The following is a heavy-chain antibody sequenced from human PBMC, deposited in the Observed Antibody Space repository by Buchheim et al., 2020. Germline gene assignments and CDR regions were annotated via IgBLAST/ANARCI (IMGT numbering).Heavy chain of an antibody. J-gene: IGHJ4*02. D-gene: IGHD6-13*01. CDR2: IKQDGSEK. V-gene: IGHV3-7*01. Sequence: EVQLVESGGGLVQPGGSLRLSCAASGFTFSSYWMSWVRQAPGKGREWVANIKQDGSEKYYVDSVKGRFTISRDNAKNSLYLQMNSLRAEDTAVYYCARDLSFGGIAAAAPHLWGQGTL. CDR1: GFTFSSYW. CDR3: ARDLSFGGIAAAAPHL.